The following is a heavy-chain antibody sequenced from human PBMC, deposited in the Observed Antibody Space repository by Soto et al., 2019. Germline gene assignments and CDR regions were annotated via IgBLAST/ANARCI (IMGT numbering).Heavy chain of an antibody. CDR2: IYTSGST. CDR3: ARERLGYCSGGSCYSPARWFDP. CDR1: GGSISSYY. Sequence: PSETLSLTCTVSGGSISSYYWSWIRQPAGKGLEWIGRIYTSGSTNYNPSLKSRVTMSVDTSKNQFSLKLSSVTAADTAVYYCARERLGYCSGGSCYSPARWFDPWGQGTLVTVSS. V-gene: IGHV4-4*07. J-gene: IGHJ5*02. D-gene: IGHD2-15*01.